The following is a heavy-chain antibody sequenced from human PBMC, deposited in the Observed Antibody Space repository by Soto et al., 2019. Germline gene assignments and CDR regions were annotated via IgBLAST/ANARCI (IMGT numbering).Heavy chain of an antibody. V-gene: IGHV1-18*01. D-gene: IGHD3-10*01. CDR3: ARLEDYGSGSYYPTYYMDV. CDR1: CYTFTSYG. Sequence: GAPVKVSCKASCYTFTSYGISWGRQAPGQGLEGMGWISAYNGNTNYAQKLQGRVTMTTDTSTSTAYMELRSLRSDDTAVYYCARLEDYGSGSYYPTYYMDVWGKGTTVTVSS. CDR2: ISAYNGNT. J-gene: IGHJ6*03.